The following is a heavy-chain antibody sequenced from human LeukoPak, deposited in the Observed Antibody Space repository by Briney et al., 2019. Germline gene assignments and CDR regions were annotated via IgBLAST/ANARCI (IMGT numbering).Heavy chain of an antibody. J-gene: IGHJ6*02. D-gene: IGHD2-2*01. CDR1: GGSISSYY. CDR3: ARVMREGYCSSTSCYSGVAPLYGMDV. CDR2: INHSGST. Sequence: PSETLSLTCTVSGGSISSYYRSWIRQPPGKGLEWIGEINHSGSTNYNPSLKSRVTISVDTSKNQFSLKLSSVTAADTAVYYCARVMREGYCSSTSCYSGVAPLYGMDVWGQGTTVTVSS. V-gene: IGHV4-34*01.